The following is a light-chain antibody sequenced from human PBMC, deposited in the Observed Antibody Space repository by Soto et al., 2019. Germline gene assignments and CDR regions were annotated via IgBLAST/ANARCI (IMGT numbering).Light chain of an antibody. V-gene: IGKV3-20*01. CDR3: LQYGGLPLT. J-gene: IGKJ4*01. Sequence: EIVLTQSPGTLSLSPGERATLSCRVSQSVHNNYLAWYQQRLGQPPRLVISIASNRATGISDRFSGSGSGTDFILTISRLGPEDSAVYYCLQYGGLPLTFGGGTKVEI. CDR1: QSVHNNY. CDR2: IAS.